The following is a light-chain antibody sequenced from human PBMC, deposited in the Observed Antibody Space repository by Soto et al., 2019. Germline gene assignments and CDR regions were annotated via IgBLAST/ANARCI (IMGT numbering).Light chain of an antibody. CDR2: GAS. CDR3: QKYNSAPLT. CDR1: QSVSSNY. V-gene: IGKV3-20*01. J-gene: IGKJ4*01. Sequence: EIVLTQSPDTLSLSPGERATLSCRASQSVSSNYLAWYQQIPGQAPRPLIYGASSRVPGIPDRFSGSGSGTEFTLTISSLQPEDVATYYCQKYNSAPLTFGGGTKVDIK.